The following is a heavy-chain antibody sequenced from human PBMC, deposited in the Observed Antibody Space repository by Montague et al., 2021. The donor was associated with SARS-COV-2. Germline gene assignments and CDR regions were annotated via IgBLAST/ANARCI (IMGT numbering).Heavy chain of an antibody. Sequence: SLRLSCAASGFTFSSYEMNWVRQAPGKGLEWVPYISSSGSTIYYSDSVKGLFTIPRDNAKNSLYLQMNSLRAEDTAVYYCARAAAYVLVTNRNYDYWGQGTLVTVSS. CDR1: GFTFSSYE. J-gene: IGHJ4*02. CDR2: ISSSGSTI. CDR3: ARAAAYVLVTNRNYDY. D-gene: IGHD2/OR15-2a*01. V-gene: IGHV3-48*03.